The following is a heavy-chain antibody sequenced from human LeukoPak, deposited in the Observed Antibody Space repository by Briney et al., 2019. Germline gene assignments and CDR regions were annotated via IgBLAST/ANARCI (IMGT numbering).Heavy chain of an antibody. D-gene: IGHD6-13*01. V-gene: IGHV1-2*02. J-gene: IGHJ4*02. CDR3: AVIAAAGKGPFDY. Sequence: GASVKVSCKASGYTFTGYYMHWVRQAPGQGLEWMGWINPNSGGTNYAQKFQGRVTMTRDTSISTAYMELSRLRSDDTAVYYCAVIAAAGKGPFDYWGQGTLVTVSS. CDR2: INPNSGGT. CDR1: GYTFTGYY.